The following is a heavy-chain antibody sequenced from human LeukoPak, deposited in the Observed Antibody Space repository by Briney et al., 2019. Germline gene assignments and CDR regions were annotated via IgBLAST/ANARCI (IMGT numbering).Heavy chain of an antibody. CDR2: ISYDGSNK. V-gene: IGHV3-30*04. CDR3: ARDFGRFLEWLPASYYFDY. Sequence: GGSLRLSCAASGFTFSSYAMHWVRQAPGKGLEWVAVISYDGSNKYYADSVKGRFTTSRDNSKNTLYLQMNSLRAEDTAVYYCARDFGRFLEWLPASYYFDYWGQGTLVTVSS. D-gene: IGHD3-3*01. J-gene: IGHJ4*02. CDR1: GFTFSSYA.